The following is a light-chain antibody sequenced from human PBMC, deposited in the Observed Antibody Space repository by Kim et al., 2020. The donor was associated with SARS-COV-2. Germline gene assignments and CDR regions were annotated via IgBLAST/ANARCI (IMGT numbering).Light chain of an antibody. CDR2: YDS. CDR1: NIGSKS. Sequence: SYELTQPPSVSVAPGKTARITCGGNNIGSKSVHWYQQKPGQAPVLVIYYDSDRPSGIPERFSGSNSGNTATLTISRVEAGDEDDYYCQVWDSSSDRLVFG. CDR3: QVWDSSSDRLV. J-gene: IGLJ3*02. V-gene: IGLV3-21*04.